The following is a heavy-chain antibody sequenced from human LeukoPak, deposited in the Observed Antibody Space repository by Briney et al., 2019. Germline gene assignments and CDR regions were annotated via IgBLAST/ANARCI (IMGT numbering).Heavy chain of an antibody. CDR1: GGTFSSYA. J-gene: IGHJ4*02. CDR3: ARDLNAWYQLLFY. CDR2: INPNSGGT. V-gene: IGHV1-2*06. D-gene: IGHD2-2*01. Sequence: ASVKVSCKASGGTFSSYAISWVRQAPGQGLEWMGRINPNSGGTNYAQKFQGRVTMTRDTSISTAYMELSRLRSDDTAVYYCARDLNAWYQLLFYWGQGTLVTVSS.